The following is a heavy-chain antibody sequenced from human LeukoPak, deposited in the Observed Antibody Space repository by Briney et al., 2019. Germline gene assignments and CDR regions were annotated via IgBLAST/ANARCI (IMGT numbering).Heavy chain of an antibody. J-gene: IGHJ4*02. D-gene: IGHD5-18*01. Sequence: SETLSLTCTVSGGSISTYYWSWIRQTPGKRLEWIGNINYSGSTNYNPSLKSRVTISVDTSKNQFSLKLSSVTAADTAVYYCASGYSPSYFDYWGQGTLVTVSS. CDR1: GGSISTYY. V-gene: IGHV4-59*01. CDR3: ASGYSPSYFDY. CDR2: INYSGST.